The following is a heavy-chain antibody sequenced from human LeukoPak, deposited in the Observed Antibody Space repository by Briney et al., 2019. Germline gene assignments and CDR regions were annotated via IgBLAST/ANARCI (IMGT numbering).Heavy chain of an antibody. Sequence: SETLSITCAVYGGSFSGYYWSWIRQPPGKGLEWIGEINHSGSTNYNPSLKSRVTISVDTSKNQFSLKLSSVTAADTAVYYCARQGELAIDYWGQGTLVTVSS. CDR1: GGSFSGYY. CDR3: ARQGELAIDY. J-gene: IGHJ4*02. D-gene: IGHD1-26*01. CDR2: INHSGST. V-gene: IGHV4-34*01.